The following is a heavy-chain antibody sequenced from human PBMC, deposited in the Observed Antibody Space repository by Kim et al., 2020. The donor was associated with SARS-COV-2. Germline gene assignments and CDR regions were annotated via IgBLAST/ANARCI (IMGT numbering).Heavy chain of an antibody. Sequence: SETLSLTCAVSGWSFSGYYWKWIRQSPGKGLEWIAEINHSGSTNHNPPLKSRVIISVDTSKNQFYLNLTSVTAADAAVYYCARPGVYSESRSLDFWGQRILDTVSS. J-gene: IGHJ4*02. CDR1: GWSFSGYY. V-gene: IGHV4-34*01. CDR2: INHSGST. CDR3: ARPGVYSESRSLDF. D-gene: IGHD2-8*01.